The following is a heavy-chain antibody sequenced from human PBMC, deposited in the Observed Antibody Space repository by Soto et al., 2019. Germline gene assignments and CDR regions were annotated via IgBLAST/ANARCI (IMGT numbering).Heavy chain of an antibody. CDR2: IIPIFGTA. V-gene: IGHV1-69*06. CDR3: AGLSSIAAPV. J-gene: IGHJ4*02. CDR1: GGTFSSYA. Sequence: ASVKVSCKASGGTFSSYAISWVRQAPGQGLEWMGGIIPIFGTANYAQKFQGRVTITAEKSTSTASMELSSLPSEDTAVYYCAGLSSIAAPVWGQGTLVTVSS. D-gene: IGHD6-6*01.